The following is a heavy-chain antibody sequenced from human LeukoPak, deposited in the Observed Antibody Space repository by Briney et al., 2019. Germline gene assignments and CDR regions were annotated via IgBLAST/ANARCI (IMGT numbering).Heavy chain of an antibody. J-gene: IGHJ5*02. CDR1: GYTFTGYY. CDR3: TRGPALHTNWVGGRWYDP. D-gene: IGHD1-1*01. V-gene: IGHV1-2*04. Sequence: GASVKVSCKASGYTFTGYYMHWVRQAPGQGLEWMGWINPNSGGTNYAQKFQGWVTMTRDTSISTAYMELSSLTSEDTAMYYCTRGPALHTNWVGGRWYDPWGQGTLVTVTS. CDR2: INPNSGGT.